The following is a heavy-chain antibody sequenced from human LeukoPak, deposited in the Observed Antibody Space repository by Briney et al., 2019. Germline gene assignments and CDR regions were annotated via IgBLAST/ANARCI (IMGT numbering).Heavy chain of an antibody. D-gene: IGHD3-10*01. J-gene: IGHJ4*02. CDR3: ARCSPTCASGSSDY. V-gene: IGHV3-23*01. CDR1: GFTFSSYA. CDR2: ISGSGGST. Sequence: GGSLRLSCAASGFTFSSYAMSWVRQAPGKGLEWVSAISGSGGSTYYADSVKGRFTISRDNARNSLYLHMNSLRAEGTAVYYCARCSPTCASGSSDYWGQGTLVTVSS.